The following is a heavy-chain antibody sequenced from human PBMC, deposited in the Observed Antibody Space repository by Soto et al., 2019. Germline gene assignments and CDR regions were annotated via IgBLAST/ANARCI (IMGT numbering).Heavy chain of an antibody. D-gene: IGHD3-10*01. CDR2: IDKVGTDS. V-gene: IGHV3-74*01. J-gene: IGHJ6*03. CDR1: EFTFSGRS. Sequence: EVQLVESGGGLVQPGGSLRLSCAASEFTFSGRSVHWVRQAPGKGLVWVSGIDKVGTDSTYADSVKGRFTSSRDNAKNPVYLQMNILRGEDTAVYYCARGWFGPDVWGKGTTVTVSS. CDR3: ARGWFGPDV.